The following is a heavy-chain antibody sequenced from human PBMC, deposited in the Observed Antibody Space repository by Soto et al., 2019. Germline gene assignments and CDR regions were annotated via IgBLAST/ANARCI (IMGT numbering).Heavy chain of an antibody. CDR1: GFTFSSYA. J-gene: IGHJ4*02. CDR2: ISGSGGST. V-gene: IGHV3-23*01. Sequence: EVQLLESGGGXXXXXXXXRLSCAASGFTFSSYAMSWVRQAPGKGLEWVSAISGSGGSTYYADSVKGRFTISRDNSKNTLYLQMNRLSAEDTAVYYCAKPSSGWYGGGDYWGQGTLVTVSS. D-gene: IGHD6-19*01. CDR3: AKPSSGWYGGGDY.